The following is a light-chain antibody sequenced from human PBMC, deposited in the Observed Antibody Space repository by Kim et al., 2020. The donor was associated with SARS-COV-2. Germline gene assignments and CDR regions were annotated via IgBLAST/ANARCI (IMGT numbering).Light chain of an antibody. CDR3: NSRDSSGNHQVV. CDR2: GKN. J-gene: IGLJ2*01. Sequence: LGQTVRITFQGDSLRSYYASWYQQKPGQAPVLLIYGKNNRPSGIPDRFSGSSSGNTASLTITGAQAEDEADYYCNSRDSSGNHQVVFGGGTQLTVL. V-gene: IGLV3-19*01. CDR1: SLRSYY.